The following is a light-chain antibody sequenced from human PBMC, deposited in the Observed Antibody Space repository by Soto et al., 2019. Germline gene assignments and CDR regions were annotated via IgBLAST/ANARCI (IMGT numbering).Light chain of an antibody. V-gene: IGKV3-20*01. J-gene: IGKJ1*01. CDR2: AAS. Sequence: EVVLTQSPGTVSLSPGEIATLSCRASQSVTSNYLAWYQQKPRQAPRLLIYAASSRATGIPDRLSGSGSGQDLTLSIPRLESEDFGVYYCQHYGSSVTSRFGQGTKVGLK. CDR1: QSVTSNY. CDR3: QHYGSSVTSR.